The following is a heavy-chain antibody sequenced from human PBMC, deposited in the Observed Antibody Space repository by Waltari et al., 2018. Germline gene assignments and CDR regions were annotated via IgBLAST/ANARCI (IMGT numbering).Heavy chain of an antibody. Sequence: QVQLQQWGAGLLKPSETLSLTCAVYGGSFSGYYWSWIRQPPGKGLEWIGEINHSGSTNYNPSLKSRVTISVDTSKNQFSLKLSSVTAADTAVYYCARGTRLLRFLEWLLRPAFDIWGQGTMVIVSS. J-gene: IGHJ3*02. CDR3: ARGTRLLRFLEWLLRPAFDI. CDR2: INHSGST. V-gene: IGHV4-34*01. D-gene: IGHD3-3*01. CDR1: GGSFSGYY.